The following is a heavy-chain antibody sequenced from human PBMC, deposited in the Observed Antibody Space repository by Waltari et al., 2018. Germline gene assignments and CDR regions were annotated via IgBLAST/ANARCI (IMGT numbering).Heavy chain of an antibody. D-gene: IGHD1-26*01. V-gene: IGHV3-23*01. Sequence: EVQLSESGGGLVQPGGSLRLSCAASGFTFNTFAMSWVRQAPGKGLEGVSGITSNGDNTYYADSVQGRFTISRDNFDSTVYLQMNSLRAEDTAIYYCAKDNKRGIYNYYHGMDVWGQGTTVIVSS. J-gene: IGHJ6*02. CDR3: AKDNKRGIYNYYHGMDV. CDR1: GFTFNTFA. CDR2: ITSNGDNT.